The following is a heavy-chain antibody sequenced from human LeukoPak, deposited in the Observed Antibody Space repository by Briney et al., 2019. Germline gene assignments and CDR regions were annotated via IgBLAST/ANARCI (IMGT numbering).Heavy chain of an antibody. CDR2: ISGSGGST. CDR1: GFTFSSYA. Sequence: GGSLRLSCAASGFTFSSYAMSWVRQAPGKGLEWVSAISGSGGSTYYADSVKGRLTISRDNSKNTLYLQMNSLRAEDTAVYYCAKDREYSSSWYEGVYDYWGQGTLVTVSS. CDR3: AKDREYSSSWYEGVYDY. D-gene: IGHD6-13*01. J-gene: IGHJ4*02. V-gene: IGHV3-23*01.